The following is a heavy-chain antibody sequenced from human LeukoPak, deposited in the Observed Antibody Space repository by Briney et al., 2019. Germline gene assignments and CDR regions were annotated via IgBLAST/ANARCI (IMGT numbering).Heavy chain of an antibody. CDR2: ISGSGGST. V-gene: IGHV3-23*01. D-gene: IGHD5-18*01. Sequence: PGGSLRLSCAASGFTFSSYAMSWVRQAPGKGLEWVSAISGSGGSTYYADSVKGRFTISRDNSKNTLYLQMNSLRAEDTAVYYCAKLSIRAPDLLDTAMVWDFDYWGQGTLVTVSS. J-gene: IGHJ4*02. CDR3: AKLSIRAPDLLDTAMVWDFDY. CDR1: GFTFSSYA.